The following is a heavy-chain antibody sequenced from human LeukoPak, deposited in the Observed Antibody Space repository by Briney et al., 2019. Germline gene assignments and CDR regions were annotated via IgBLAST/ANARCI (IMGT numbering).Heavy chain of an antibody. Sequence: SETLSLTFTVSGGSISSGSYYWSWIRQPAGKGLEWIGRIYTSGSTNYNPSLKSRVTISVDTSKNQFSLKLSSVTAADTAVYYCARSLGTMIVVVTHNWFDPWGQGTLVTVSS. CDR1: GGSISSGSYY. V-gene: IGHV4-61*02. CDR3: ARSLGTMIVVVTHNWFDP. D-gene: IGHD3-22*01. CDR2: IYTSGST. J-gene: IGHJ5*02.